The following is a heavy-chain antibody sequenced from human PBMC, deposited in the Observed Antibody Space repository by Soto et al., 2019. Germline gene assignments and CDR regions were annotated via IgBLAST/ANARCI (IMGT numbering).Heavy chain of an antibody. V-gene: IGHV1-69*02. CDR1: GGTFSSYT. CDR3: ARGEGYYGMDV. Sequence: QVQLVQSGAEVKKPGSSVKVSCKASGGTFSSYTISWVRQAPVQGLEWMGRIIPILGIANYAQKFQGRVTIPADKSTSTADMELSSLRSEDTAVYYCARGEGYYGMDVGGQGTTVTVSS. CDR2: IIPILGIA. D-gene: IGHD3-10*01. J-gene: IGHJ6*02.